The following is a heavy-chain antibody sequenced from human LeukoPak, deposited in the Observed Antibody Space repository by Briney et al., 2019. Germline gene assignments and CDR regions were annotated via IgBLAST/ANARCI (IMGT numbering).Heavy chain of an antibody. CDR1: GGSISSGGYY. D-gene: IGHD5-24*01. CDR3: AKLDGYNSDGFFDY. CDR2: IYHSGST. V-gene: IGHV4-30-2*01. Sequence: PSQTLSLTCTVSGGSISSGGYYWSWIRQPPGKGLEWIGYIYHSGSTYYNPSLKSRVTISVDRSKNQFSLKLSSVTAADTAVYYCAKLDGYNSDGFFDYWGQGTLVTVSS. J-gene: IGHJ4*02.